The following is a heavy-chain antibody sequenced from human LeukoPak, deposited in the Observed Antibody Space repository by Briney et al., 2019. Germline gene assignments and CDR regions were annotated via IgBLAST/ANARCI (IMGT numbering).Heavy chain of an antibody. Sequence: PGGSLRLSCAASGFTFSGYAMSWVRQAPGKGLEWVSAISGSGGSTYYADSVKGRFTISRDNSKNTLYLQMNSLRAEDTAVYYCAKGQVDGDYPYYYYYGMDVWGQGTTVTVSS. V-gene: IGHV3-23*01. CDR1: GFTFSGYA. J-gene: IGHJ6*02. CDR3: AKGQVDGDYPYYYYYGMDV. CDR2: ISGSGGST. D-gene: IGHD4-17*01.